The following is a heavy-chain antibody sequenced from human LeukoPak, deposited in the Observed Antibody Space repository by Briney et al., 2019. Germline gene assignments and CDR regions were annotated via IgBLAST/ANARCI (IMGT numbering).Heavy chain of an antibody. D-gene: IGHD3-9*01. CDR3: ARASGEDWLLRPFDY. J-gene: IGHJ4*02. Sequence: PGGSLRLSCAASGFPLSSYAMSWVRQAPGKGLEWVANIKQDGSEKYYVDSVKGRFTISRDNAKNSLYLQMNSLRAEDTAVYYCARASGEDWLLRPFDYWGQGTLVTVSS. CDR1: GFPLSSYA. V-gene: IGHV3-7*01. CDR2: IKQDGSEK.